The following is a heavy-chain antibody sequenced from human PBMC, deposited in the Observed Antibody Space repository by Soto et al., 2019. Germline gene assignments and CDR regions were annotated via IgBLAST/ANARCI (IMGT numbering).Heavy chain of an antibody. J-gene: IGHJ6*02. CDR2: IIPIPGTA. CDR3: ARSQGSSTSLEIYYYYYYGMDV. D-gene: IGHD2-2*01. V-gene: IGHV1-69*01. Sequence: QVQLVQSGAEVKKPGSSVKVSCTASGGTFGSYAISWVRQAPGQGLEWMGGIIPIPGTANYAQKFQGRVTIAADESTSTAYMELSSLRSEVTAVYYCARSQGSSTSLEIYYYYYYGMDVWGQGTTVTVSS. CDR1: GGTFGSYA.